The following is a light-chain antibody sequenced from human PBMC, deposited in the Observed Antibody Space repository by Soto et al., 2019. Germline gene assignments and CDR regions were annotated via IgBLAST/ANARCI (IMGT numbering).Light chain of an antibody. J-gene: IGLJ1*01. CDR3: SSYTSSITLYV. CDR1: KRDVGGYNY. V-gene: IGLV2-14*01. Sequence: QFVLTQAASVSGAPGKSITISCTENKRDVGGYNYVSSYQQPPGNAPKHMSYDVNNRPSGVSNRFSGSKSGNTASLTISGLQAEDEADYYCSSYTSSITLYVFGTGNKITVL. CDR2: DVN.